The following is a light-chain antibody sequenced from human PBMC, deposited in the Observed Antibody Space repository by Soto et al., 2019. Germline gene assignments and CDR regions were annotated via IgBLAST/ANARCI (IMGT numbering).Light chain of an antibody. CDR3: SSYTSGSTYV. Sequence: QPVLTQPASVSGSPGQSITISCTGTSSDVGAYNYVSWYQQHPGKAPKLMIYDVSSRPSGVSNRFSGSKSGNTASLTISGLQAEDEADYYCSSYTSGSTYVFGTGTKVTVL. J-gene: IGLJ1*01. CDR1: SSDVGAYNY. V-gene: IGLV2-14*03. CDR2: DVS.